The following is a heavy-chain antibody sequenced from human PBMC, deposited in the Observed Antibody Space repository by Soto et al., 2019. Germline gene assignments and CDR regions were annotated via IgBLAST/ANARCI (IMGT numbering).Heavy chain of an antibody. V-gene: IGHV3-23*01. Sequence: EVQLLESGGGLVQPGGSLRLSCAASGFTFSSYAMSWVRQAPGKGLEWVSGISESSGHTYYADSVKGRFTISRDNSKNTPYLQINSPRAEDTAVYYSARARIADRLRFDFDVWGQGTTMTVSS. J-gene: IGHJ6*02. CDR2: ISESSGHT. CDR3: ARARIADRLRFDFDV. D-gene: IGHD6-6*01. CDR1: GFTFSSYA.